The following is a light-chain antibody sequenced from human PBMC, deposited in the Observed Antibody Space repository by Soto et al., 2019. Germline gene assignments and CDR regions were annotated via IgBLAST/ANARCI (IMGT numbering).Light chain of an antibody. J-gene: IGKJ1*01. V-gene: IGKV3-15*01. Sequence: ETVMTQSPVTLSVSPGDTATLSCMASQRVSNHFAWYQQKPGQAPRLLIYAASTRAAGVPVRFSGSGSETEFTLTIRSLQPEDFAVYYCQQYYNWLTGTFGQGTKVDI. CDR2: AAS. CDR1: QRVSNH. CDR3: QQYYNWLTGT.